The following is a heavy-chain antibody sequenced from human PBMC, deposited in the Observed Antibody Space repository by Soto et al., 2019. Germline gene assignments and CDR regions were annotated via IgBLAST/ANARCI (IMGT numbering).Heavy chain of an antibody. Sequence: GGSLRLSCSASGFTFSSYGMHWVRQAPGKGLEWVAVIWCGGSNTYYADSVKGRFTISRDNSKNTLYLQMNSLRAEDTAVYYCAKVKSTAMAPRDFDYWGQGTLVTVSS. CDR2: IWCGGSNT. D-gene: IGHD5-18*01. J-gene: IGHJ4*02. CDR1: GFTFSSYG. V-gene: IGHV3-33*06. CDR3: AKVKSTAMAPRDFDY.